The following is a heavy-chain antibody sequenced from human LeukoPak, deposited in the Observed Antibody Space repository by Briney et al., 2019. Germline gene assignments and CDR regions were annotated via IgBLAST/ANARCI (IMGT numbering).Heavy chain of an antibody. CDR3: VTKPLDFDI. J-gene: IGHJ3*02. D-gene: IGHD1-1*01. CDR1: GYAFTSYY. Sequence: ASVKVSCKASGYAFTSYYMHWVRQAPGQGLEWMGIINPSGGSTSYAQKFQGRVTMTRDTSTSTVYMELSSLRSEDTAVYYCVTKPLDFDIWGQGTMVTVSS. CDR2: INPSGGST. V-gene: IGHV1-46*01.